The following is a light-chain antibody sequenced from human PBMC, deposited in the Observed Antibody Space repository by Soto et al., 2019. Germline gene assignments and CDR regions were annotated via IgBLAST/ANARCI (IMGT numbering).Light chain of an antibody. V-gene: IGKV2-30*01. J-gene: IGKJ1*01. CDR3: MQGTHWPPT. Sequence: DVVMTQSPLSLPVTLGQPASISCRSSQSLVYSDGNTYLNWFQQRPGQSPRRLIYKVSNRDSGVPERFSGSGSGTDDTTKISRVEAEDVGVFYCMQGTHWPPTFGQGTKVEIK. CDR2: KVS. CDR1: QSLVYSDGNTY.